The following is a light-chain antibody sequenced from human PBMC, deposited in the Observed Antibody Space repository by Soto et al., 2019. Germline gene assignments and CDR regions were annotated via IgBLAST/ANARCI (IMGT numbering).Light chain of an antibody. CDR3: AAGDVSLVV. CDR2: SDN. Sequence: QPVLTQPPSASGTPGQRVTISCSGSSSNIGTNTVIWYQQLPGAAPRLLIYSDNQRPSGVPDRFSGSKSGTSASLAISGLQSEDEADYYCAAGDVSLVVFGGGTKLTVL. J-gene: IGLJ2*01. CDR1: SSNIGTNT. V-gene: IGLV1-44*01.